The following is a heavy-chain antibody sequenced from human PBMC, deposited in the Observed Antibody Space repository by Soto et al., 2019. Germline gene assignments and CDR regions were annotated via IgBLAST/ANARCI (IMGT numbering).Heavy chain of an antibody. Sequence: GGSLRLSCAASGFTFSSYAMHWVRQAPGKGLEWVAVISYDGSNKYYADSVKGRSTISRDNSKNTLYLQMNSLRAEDTAVYYCARDPFYGDYGVMDVWGQGTTVTVSS. D-gene: IGHD4-17*01. V-gene: IGHV3-30*14. CDR3: ARDPFYGDYGVMDV. CDR2: ISYDGSNK. CDR1: GFTFSSYA. J-gene: IGHJ6*02.